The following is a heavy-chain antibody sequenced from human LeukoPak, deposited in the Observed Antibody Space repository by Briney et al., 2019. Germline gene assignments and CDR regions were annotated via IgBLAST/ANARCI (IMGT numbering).Heavy chain of an antibody. D-gene: IGHD4-17*01. Sequence: SETLSLTCAVSGDSISGGYYWGWIRQPPGKGLEWIGSIYHSGSTYYNPSLKSRVTISVDTSKNQFSLKLSSVTAADTAVYYCARGLGYGDYNTKNDAFDIWGQGTMVTVSS. CDR3: ARGLGYGDYNTKNDAFDI. V-gene: IGHV4-38-2*01. CDR1: GDSISGGYY. J-gene: IGHJ3*02. CDR2: IYHSGST.